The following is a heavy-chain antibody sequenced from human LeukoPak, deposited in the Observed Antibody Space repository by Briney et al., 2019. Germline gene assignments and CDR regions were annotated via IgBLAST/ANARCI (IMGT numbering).Heavy chain of an antibody. CDR2: IYYSGST. V-gene: IGHV4-59*01. Sequence: SETLSLTCTVSGGSISSYYWSWIRRPPGKGLEWIGYIYYSGSTNYNPSLKSRVTISVDTSKNQFSLKLSSVTAADTAVYYCAGGLPRDAFDIWGQGTMVTVSS. CDR1: GGSISSYY. J-gene: IGHJ3*02. CDR3: AGGLPRDAFDI.